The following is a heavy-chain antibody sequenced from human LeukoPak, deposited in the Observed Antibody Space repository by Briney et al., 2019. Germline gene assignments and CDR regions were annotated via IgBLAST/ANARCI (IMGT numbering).Heavy chain of an antibody. D-gene: IGHD6-13*01. J-gene: IGHJ4*02. CDR2: IYYSGTT. CDR3: ARAGSQIIIAGTL. Sequence: SETLSLTCTVPGGSISGYYWSWIRQPPGKGLEWVGYIYYSGTTNYNPSLKSRVTISVDTSKNQISLNLTSVTVADTAVYYCARAGSQIIIAGTLWGQGTLVTVSS. V-gene: IGHV4-59*01. CDR1: GGSISGYY.